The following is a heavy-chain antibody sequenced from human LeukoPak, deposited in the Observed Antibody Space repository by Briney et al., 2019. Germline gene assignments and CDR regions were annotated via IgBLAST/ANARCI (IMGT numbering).Heavy chain of an antibody. D-gene: IGHD3-22*01. J-gene: IGHJ4*02. CDR2: ISYDGSNK. CDR1: GFTFSSYA. Sequence: GGSLRLSCAASGFTFSSYAMHWVRQAPGKGLGWVAVISYDGSNKYYADSVKGRFTISRDNSKNTLYLQMNSLRAEDTAVYYCARDSSGYYYAPDYWGQGTLVTVSS. V-gene: IGHV3-30*04. CDR3: ARDSSGYYYAPDY.